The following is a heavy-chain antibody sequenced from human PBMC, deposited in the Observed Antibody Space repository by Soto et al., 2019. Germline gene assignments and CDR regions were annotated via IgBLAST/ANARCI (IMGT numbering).Heavy chain of an antibody. CDR3: GRGRGYSNAWGSYYSGMDV. D-gene: IGHD6-19*01. J-gene: IGHJ6*02. V-gene: IGHV4-34*01. Sequence: QVQLQQWGAGLLKPSETLSLTCAIYGGSFSNYYWNWIRQPPGKGLEWMGKINHNGSTNYSPYLKSRLTISVDTSKNQFSLKLISVTAADTAVYFCGRGRGYSNAWGSYYSGMDVWGQGTTVTVSS. CDR1: GGSFSNYY. CDR2: INHNGST.